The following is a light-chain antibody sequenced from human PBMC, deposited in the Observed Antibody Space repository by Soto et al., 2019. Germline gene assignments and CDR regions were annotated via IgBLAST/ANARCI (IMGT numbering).Light chain of an antibody. Sequence: QSVLTHPPSVSGAPGQRVTISCTGSSSNIGAGYDVHWYQQLPGTAPKRLIYVNSNRPSGVPDRFSGSKSGTSASLAITGLQAEDEADYYCQSYDSSLSALFGGGTKLTVL. CDR2: VNS. J-gene: IGLJ3*02. CDR1: SSNIGAGYD. CDR3: QSYDSSLSAL. V-gene: IGLV1-40*01.